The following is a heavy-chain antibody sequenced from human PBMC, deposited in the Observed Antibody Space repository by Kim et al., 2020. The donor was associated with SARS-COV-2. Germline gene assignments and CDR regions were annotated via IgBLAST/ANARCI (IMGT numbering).Heavy chain of an antibody. Sequence: SETLSLTCTVSGGSISSYYWSWIRQPPGKGLEWIGYIYYSGSTNYNPSLKRRVTISVDTSKNQSPLKLSSVTAADTAVYYCSRGFDYWGQGTLSTVSS. J-gene: IGHJ4*02. CDR2: IYYSGST. CDR1: GGSISSYY. V-gene: IGHV4-59*13. CDR3: SRGFDY.